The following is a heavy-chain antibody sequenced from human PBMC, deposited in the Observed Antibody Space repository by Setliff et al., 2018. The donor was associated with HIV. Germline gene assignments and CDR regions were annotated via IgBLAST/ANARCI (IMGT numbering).Heavy chain of an antibody. Sequence: SETLSLTCAVYGGSFNDHYWTWVRQPPGKGLEWIGEINQSGGINYNPSLKSRVTISIDTFKHQFSMKLYSVTAADTAVYYCATASGYDLFMGAFDIWGQGTMVTVSS. D-gene: IGHD5-12*01. J-gene: IGHJ3*02. V-gene: IGHV4-34*01. CDR1: GGSFNDHY. CDR3: ATASGYDLFMGAFDI. CDR2: INQSGGI.